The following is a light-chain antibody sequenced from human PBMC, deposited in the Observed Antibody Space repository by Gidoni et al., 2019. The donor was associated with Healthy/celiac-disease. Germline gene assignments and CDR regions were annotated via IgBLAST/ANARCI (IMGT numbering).Light chain of an antibody. V-gene: IGKV3-15*01. CDR2: GAS. CDR3: QQYNNWPPPT. CDR1: QSVSSN. Sequence: EIVMTQSPATLSVSPGERATLSCRASQSVSSNLAWYQQKPGQAPRLLIYGASTRATGIPASFSGSGSGTEFTLTISSLQSEDFAVYYCQQYNNWPPPTFGQXTKVEIK. J-gene: IGKJ1*01.